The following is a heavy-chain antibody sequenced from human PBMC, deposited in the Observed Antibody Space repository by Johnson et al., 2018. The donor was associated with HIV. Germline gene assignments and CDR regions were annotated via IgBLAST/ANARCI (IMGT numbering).Heavy chain of an antibody. V-gene: IGHV3-30*04. CDR3: ATVYYDILTGYYYDAFDI. J-gene: IGHJ3*02. CDR2: IAYDGRNK. D-gene: IGHD3-9*01. Sequence: QVQLVESGGGVVQPGRSLRLSCAASGFTFSSYAMHWVRQAPGKGLEWVAVIAYDGRNKYYADSVKGRFTISRDNSKNTLYLQMNSLRAEDTALYYCATVYYDILTGYYYDAFDIWGQGTMVTVSS. CDR1: GFTFSSYA.